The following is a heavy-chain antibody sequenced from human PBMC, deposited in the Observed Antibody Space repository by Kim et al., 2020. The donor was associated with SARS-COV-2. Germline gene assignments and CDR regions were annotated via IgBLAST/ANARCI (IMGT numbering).Heavy chain of an antibody. CDR3: TRSGSNPFDS. Sequence: GGSLRLSCAASGFTFSTSSMNWVRQAPGKGLEWVSSISYRGTIYYPDSMKGRFTISRDSAKNSLYLQMNSLRAEDTAMYYCTRSGSNPFDSWGQGTLVTVSS. CDR1: GFTFSTSS. CDR2: ISYRGTI. J-gene: IGHJ4*02. V-gene: IGHV3-21*01.